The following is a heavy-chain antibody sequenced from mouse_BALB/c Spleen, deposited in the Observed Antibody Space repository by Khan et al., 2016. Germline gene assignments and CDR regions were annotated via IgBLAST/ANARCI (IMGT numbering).Heavy chain of an antibody. CDR2: INPGSGGT. Sequence: QVQLKESGAELVRPGTSVKVSCKASGYAFTNCLIEWVKQRPGQGLEWIGVINPGSGGTNHNERFKGKETLTADNSSSTAYMQLSSLTSDDSAVYFCASQYGSSYVGFAYWGQGTLVTVSA. D-gene: IGHD1-1*01. V-gene: IGHV1-54*01. CDR3: ASQYGSSYVGFAY. CDR1: GYAFTNCL. J-gene: IGHJ3*01.